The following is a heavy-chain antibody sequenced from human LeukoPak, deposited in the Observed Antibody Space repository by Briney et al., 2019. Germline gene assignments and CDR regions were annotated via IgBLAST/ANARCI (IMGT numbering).Heavy chain of an antibody. CDR3: ARSASGCFDY. CDR1: GDSVSSNSAA. Sequence: SQTLSLTCAISGDSVSSNSAAWNWIRQSPSRGLEWLGRTYYRSRWYNEYALSVKSRITINPDTSKNQLSLQLNSVTPEDTAAYYCARSASGCFDYWGQGTLVTVSS. D-gene: IGHD1-26*01. J-gene: IGHJ4*02. CDR2: TYYRSRWYN. V-gene: IGHV6-1*01.